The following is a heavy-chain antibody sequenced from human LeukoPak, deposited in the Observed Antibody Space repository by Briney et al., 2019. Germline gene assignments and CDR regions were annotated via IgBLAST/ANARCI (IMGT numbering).Heavy chain of an antibody. V-gene: IGHV4-59*12. CDR3: ARERAVGWWESY. D-gene: IGHD2-15*01. CDR2: IYYSGST. CDR1: GGSISSYY. Sequence: SETLSLTCTVSGGSISSYYWSWIRQPPGKGLEWIGYIYYSGSTNYNPSLKSRVTISVDTSKNQFSLKLSSVTAADTAVYYCARERAVGWWESYWGQGTLVTVSS. J-gene: IGHJ4*02.